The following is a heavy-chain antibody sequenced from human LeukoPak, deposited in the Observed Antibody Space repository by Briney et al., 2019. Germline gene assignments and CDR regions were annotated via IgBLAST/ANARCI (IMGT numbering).Heavy chain of an antibody. V-gene: IGHV1-18*01. Sequence: ASVKVSCKASGYTFFTYGISWVRQAPGQGLEWMGWISAYNGNTNSAQNFQDRVTMTTDTSTSTAYMELRSLRSDDTAVYYCARDHQDLAASGLLDYWGQGTLVTVSS. CDR1: GYTFFTYG. D-gene: IGHD6-13*01. CDR3: ARDHQDLAASGLLDY. CDR2: ISAYNGNT. J-gene: IGHJ4*02.